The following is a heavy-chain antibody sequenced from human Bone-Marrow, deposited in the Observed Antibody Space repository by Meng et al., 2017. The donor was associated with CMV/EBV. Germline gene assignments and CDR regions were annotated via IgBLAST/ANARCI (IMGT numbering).Heavy chain of an antibody. CDR2: IKSKTDGGTT. J-gene: IGHJ3*02. CDR1: GFTFSNAW. Sequence: GESLKISCAASGFTFSNAWMSWVRQAPGKGLEWVGRIKSKTDGGTTDYAAPVKGRFTISRDDSKNTLYLQMNSLKTEDTAVYYCTTDWGANDAFDIWGQGTMVTVSS. V-gene: IGHV3-15*01. D-gene: IGHD1-26*01. CDR3: TTDWGANDAFDI.